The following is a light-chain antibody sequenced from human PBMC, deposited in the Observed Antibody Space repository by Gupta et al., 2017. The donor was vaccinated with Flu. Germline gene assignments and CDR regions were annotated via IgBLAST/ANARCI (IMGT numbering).Light chain of an antibody. CDR1: SNDVGGSNR. V-gene: IGLV2-11*01. Sequence: QSAPTQTRLVVGYPGPSVTFPRSRSSNDVGGSNRVSWYQQRPGKAPELILYDVTERPSGGPDGFSGAKSGNGASLTISGLQADDEADYYCSSHAGRVTWVFGTGTTVTVL. CDR3: SSHAGRVTWV. CDR2: DVT. J-gene: IGLJ1*01.